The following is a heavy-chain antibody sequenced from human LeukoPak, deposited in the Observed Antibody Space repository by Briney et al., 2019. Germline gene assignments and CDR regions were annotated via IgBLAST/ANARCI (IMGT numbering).Heavy chain of an antibody. Sequence: SETLSLTCTVSGGSISSGDYYWGWIRQPPGKGLEWIGYIYYSGSTYYNPSLKSRVTISVDTSKNQFSLKLSSVTAADTAVYYCARSYDSSGSGAFDIWGQGTMVTVSS. V-gene: IGHV4-30-4*08. CDR3: ARSYDSSGSGAFDI. CDR2: IYYSGST. D-gene: IGHD3-22*01. CDR1: GGSISSGDYY. J-gene: IGHJ3*02.